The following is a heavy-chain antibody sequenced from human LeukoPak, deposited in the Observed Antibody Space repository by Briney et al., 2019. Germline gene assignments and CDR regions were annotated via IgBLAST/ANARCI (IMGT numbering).Heavy chain of an antibody. Sequence: ASVKVSCKASGYSFTGYYMHWVRQAPGQGLEWMGWINPNSGGTNYAQKFQGRVTMTRDTSISTAYMELSRLRSDDTAVYYCARAPDSYSSSSEGWFDPWGQGTLVTVSS. CDR2: INPNSGGT. CDR3: ARAPDSYSSSSEGWFDP. J-gene: IGHJ5*02. D-gene: IGHD6-13*01. V-gene: IGHV1-2*02. CDR1: GYSFTGYY.